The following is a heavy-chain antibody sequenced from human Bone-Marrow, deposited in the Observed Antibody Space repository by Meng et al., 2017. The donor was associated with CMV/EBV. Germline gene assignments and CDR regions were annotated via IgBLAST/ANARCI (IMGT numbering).Heavy chain of an antibody. D-gene: IGHD2-2*01. CDR3: ASSDCSSTSCYGDYFDY. CDR2: ISSSGSTI. V-gene: IGHV3-11*04. CDR1: GFTFSDYY. J-gene: IGHJ4*02. Sequence: GESLKISCAASGFTFSDYYMSWIRQAPGKGLEWVSYISSSGSTIYYADSVKGRFTISRDNAKNSLYLQMNSLRAEDTAVYYCASSDCSSTSCYGDYFDYWGQGTLVTVSS.